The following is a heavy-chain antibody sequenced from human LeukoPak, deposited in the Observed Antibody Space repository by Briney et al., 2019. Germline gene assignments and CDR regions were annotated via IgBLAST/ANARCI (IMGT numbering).Heavy chain of an antibody. Sequence: PSETLSLTCTVSGGSISSYYWSWIRQPPGKGLEWIGFFYYSGSTNYNPSLKSRVTISVDTSKNQFSLKLSSVTAADTAVYYCARRDSDGFDYWGQGTLVTVSS. CDR2: FYYSGST. J-gene: IGHJ4*02. V-gene: IGHV4-59*01. D-gene: IGHD5-18*01. CDR1: GGSISSYY. CDR3: ARRDSDGFDY.